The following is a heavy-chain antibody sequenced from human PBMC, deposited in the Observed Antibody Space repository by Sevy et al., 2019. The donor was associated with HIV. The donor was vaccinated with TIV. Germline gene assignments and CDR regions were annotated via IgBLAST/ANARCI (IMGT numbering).Heavy chain of an antibody. Sequence: GGSLRLSCAASGFTFSNYGMHWARQAPGKGLEWVAFIRYDGSNSYSADSVKGRFTISRDNSKNTLYLQINSLRAEDTAVYYCAKDYRIYCSRTSCLFGYWGQGTLVTVSS. CDR3: AKDYRIYCSRTSCLFGY. J-gene: IGHJ4*02. V-gene: IGHV3-30*02. D-gene: IGHD2-2*01. CDR2: IRYDGSNS. CDR1: GFTFSNYG.